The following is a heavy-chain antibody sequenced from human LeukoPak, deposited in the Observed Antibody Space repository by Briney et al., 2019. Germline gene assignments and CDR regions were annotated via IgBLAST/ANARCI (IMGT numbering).Heavy chain of an antibody. V-gene: IGHV4-4*07. CDR1: GGSISSYY. Sequence: SETLSLTCTVSGGSISSYYWSWIRQPAGKGLEWIGRIYTSGSTNYNPSLKSRVTMSVDTSKNQFSLKLSSVTAADTAVCYCAVFSPSGYDDAFDIWGQGTMVTVSS. D-gene: IGHD5-12*01. CDR2: IYTSGST. CDR3: AVFSPSGYDDAFDI. J-gene: IGHJ3*02.